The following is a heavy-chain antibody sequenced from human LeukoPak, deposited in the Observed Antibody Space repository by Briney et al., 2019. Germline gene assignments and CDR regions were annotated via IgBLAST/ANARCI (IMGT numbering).Heavy chain of an antibody. CDR1: GGSFSGYY. Sequence: SETLSLTCAVYGGSFSGYYWSWIRQPPGKGLEWIGEVKHGGSTNYNPSLKSRVTISIDTSKNQFSLKLSSVTAADTAVYYCARLRGVMNLRFDPWGQGTLVTVSS. J-gene: IGHJ5*02. CDR3: ARLRGVMNLRFDP. V-gene: IGHV4-34*01. D-gene: IGHD3-10*01. CDR2: VKHGGST.